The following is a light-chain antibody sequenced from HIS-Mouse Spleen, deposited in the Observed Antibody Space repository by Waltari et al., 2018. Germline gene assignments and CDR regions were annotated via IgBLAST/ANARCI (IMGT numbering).Light chain of an antibody. CDR2: GNS. Sequence: QSVLTQPPSVSGAPGQRVTISCTGSSSNIGAGYAVPWYQQLPGTAPKLLIYGNSNRPSGVPDRFSGSKSGTSASLAITGLQAEDEADYYCQSYDSSLSGSWVFGGGTKLTVL. J-gene: IGLJ3*02. CDR3: QSYDSSLSGSWV. V-gene: IGLV1-40*01. CDR1: SSNIGAGYA.